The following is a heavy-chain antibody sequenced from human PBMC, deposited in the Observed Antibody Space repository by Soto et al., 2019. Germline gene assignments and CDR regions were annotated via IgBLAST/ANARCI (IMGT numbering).Heavy chain of an antibody. Sequence: GGSLRLSCAASGFTFSSYGMHWVRQAPGKGLEWVAVIWYDGSNKYYADSVKGRFTISRDNSKNTLYLQMNSLRAEDTAVYYCAREYDFWSGPDQYYFDYWGQGTLVTVSS. D-gene: IGHD3-3*01. J-gene: IGHJ4*02. CDR2: IWYDGSNK. CDR3: AREYDFWSGPDQYYFDY. CDR1: GFTFSSYG. V-gene: IGHV3-33*01.